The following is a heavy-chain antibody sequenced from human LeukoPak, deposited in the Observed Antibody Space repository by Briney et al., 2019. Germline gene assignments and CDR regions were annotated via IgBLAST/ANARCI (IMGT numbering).Heavy chain of an antibody. D-gene: IGHD3-9*01. CDR1: GFTFSSYW. Sequence: GGSLRLSCAASGFTFSSYWMSWVRQAPGKGLEWVANIKQDGSEKYYVDSVKGRFTISRDNAKTSVYLQVNSLRAEDTSVYYCVRDNGYYDILTAYYYYFYMDVWGRGTTVTVSS. J-gene: IGHJ6*03. CDR2: IKQDGSEK. CDR3: VRDNGYYDILTAYYYYFYMDV. V-gene: IGHV3-7*01.